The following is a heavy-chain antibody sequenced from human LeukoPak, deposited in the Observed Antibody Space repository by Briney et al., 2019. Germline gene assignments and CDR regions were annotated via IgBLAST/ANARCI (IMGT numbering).Heavy chain of an antibody. CDR3: ARGWYLWVYYFDY. D-gene: IGHD6-13*01. CDR1: GFTFSSYS. J-gene: IGHJ4*02. CDR2: ISSSSSYI. V-gene: IGHV3-21*01. Sequence: GGSLRLSCAASGFTFSSYSMNWVRQAPGKGLEWVSSISSSSSYIYYADSVKGRFTISRDNAKNSLYLQMNSLRAEDTAVYYCARGWYLWVYYFDYWGQGTLVTVSS.